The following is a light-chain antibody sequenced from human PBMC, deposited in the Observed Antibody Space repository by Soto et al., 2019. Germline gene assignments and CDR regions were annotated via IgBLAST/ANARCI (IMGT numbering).Light chain of an antibody. CDR1: QSISSY. Sequence: DIQMTQSPSSLSASVGDRVTITCRASQSISSYLNWYQQKPGKAPKLLIYAASSLQSGVPSRFSGSGSGTDFILTISSLQPEDFATYYCQQSYSTLLFGPATKVDIK. CDR3: QQSYSTLL. CDR2: AAS. J-gene: IGKJ3*01. V-gene: IGKV1-39*01.